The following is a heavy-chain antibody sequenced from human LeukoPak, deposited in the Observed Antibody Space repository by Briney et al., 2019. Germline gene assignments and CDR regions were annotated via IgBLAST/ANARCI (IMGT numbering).Heavy chain of an antibody. CDR2: INHSGST. D-gene: IGHD6-19*01. CDR1: GGSFSGYY. V-gene: IGHV4-34*01. Sequence: PSETLSLTCAAYGGSFSGYYWSWIRQPPGKGLEWIGEINHSGSTNYNPSLKSRVTISVDTSKNQFSLKLSSVTAADTAVYYCARGHYSSGWYSVYWFDPWGQGTLVTVPS. J-gene: IGHJ5*02. CDR3: ARGHYSSGWYSVYWFDP.